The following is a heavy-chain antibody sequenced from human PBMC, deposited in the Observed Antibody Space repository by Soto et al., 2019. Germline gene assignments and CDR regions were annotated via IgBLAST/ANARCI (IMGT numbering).Heavy chain of an antibody. V-gene: IGHV4-39*01. J-gene: IGHJ4*02. CDR2: IYYSGIT. Sequence: KASETLSLTCTVSGVSISNSSCYWGWIRRPPGKGLEWIGTIYYSGITYYNPSLKSRVTISVDTSKNQFSLKLTSVTAADTAVYYCARHGSNWGQGTLVTVSS. CDR3: ARHGSN. CDR1: GVSISNSSCY.